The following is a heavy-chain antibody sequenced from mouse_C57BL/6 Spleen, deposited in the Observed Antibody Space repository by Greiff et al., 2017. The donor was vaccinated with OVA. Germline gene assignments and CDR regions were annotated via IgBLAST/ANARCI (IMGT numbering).Heavy chain of an antibody. J-gene: IGHJ2*01. CDR2: IDPSDSYT. CDR3: ARWGTTVVADY. V-gene: IGHV1-59*01. CDR1: GYTFTSYW. D-gene: IGHD1-1*01. Sequence: QVQLQQPGAELVRPGTSVKLSCKASGYTFTSYWMHWVKQRPGQGLEWIGVIDPSDSYTNYNQKFKGKATLTVDTSSSTAYMQLSSLTSEDSAVYYCARWGTTVVADYWGQVTTLTVSS.